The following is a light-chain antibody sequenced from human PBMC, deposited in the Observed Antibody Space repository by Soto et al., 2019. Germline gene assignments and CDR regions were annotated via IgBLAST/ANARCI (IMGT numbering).Light chain of an antibody. Sequence: QSVLTQPPSASASLGASVTLTCTLSSGYSNYKVDWYQQRPGKGPRFVMRVGTGGIVESKGDGIPDRFSVLGSGLNRYLTIQYIQEEDESDYHGGADHGSGSNFAVVFGGGTKLTVL. V-gene: IGLV9-49*01. CDR2: VGTGGIVE. CDR3: GADHGSGSNFAVV. CDR1: SGYSNYK. J-gene: IGLJ2*01.